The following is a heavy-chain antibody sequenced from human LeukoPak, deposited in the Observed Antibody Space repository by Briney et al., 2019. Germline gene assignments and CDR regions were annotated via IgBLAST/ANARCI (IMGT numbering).Heavy chain of an antibody. V-gene: IGHV4-61*02. D-gene: IGHD3-9*01. CDR2: IYTSGST. CDR3: AREGFPDILTGYASDY. J-gene: IGHJ4*02. CDR1: GGSISSGSYY. Sequence: SETLSLTCTVSGGSISSGSYYWSWIRQPAGKGLEWIGRIYTSGSTNYNPSLKSRVTISVDTSKNQFSLKLSSVTAADTAVYYCAREGFPDILTGYASDYWGQGTLVTVSS.